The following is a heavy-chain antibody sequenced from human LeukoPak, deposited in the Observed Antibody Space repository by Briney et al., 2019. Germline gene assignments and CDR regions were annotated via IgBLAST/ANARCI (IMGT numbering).Heavy chain of an antibody. CDR1: GGSISSYY. V-gene: IGHV4-59*01. CDR3: ARQWSHVGHFDY. J-gene: IGHJ4*02. CDR2: IYYSGST. Sequence: SETLSLTCTVSGGSISSYYWSWIRQPPGKGLEWIGYIYYSGSTNYNPSLKSRVTISVDTSKNQFSLKLSSVTAADTAVYYCARQWSHVGHFDYWGQGTLVTVSS. D-gene: IGHD2-8*01.